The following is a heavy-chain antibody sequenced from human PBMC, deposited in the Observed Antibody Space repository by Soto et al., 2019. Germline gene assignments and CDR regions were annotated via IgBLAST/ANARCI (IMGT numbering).Heavy chain of an antibody. D-gene: IGHD1-26*01. Sequence: QVQLQESGPGLVKPSETLSLTRTVSGGSISSYYWSWIRQPPGKGLEWIGYIYYSGSTNYNPSLKSRVTISVDTSKNQFSLKLSSVTAADTAVYYCARRYGSAIDYWGQGTLVTVSS. CDR1: GGSISSYY. J-gene: IGHJ4*02. CDR3: ARRYGSAIDY. V-gene: IGHV4-59*08. CDR2: IYYSGST.